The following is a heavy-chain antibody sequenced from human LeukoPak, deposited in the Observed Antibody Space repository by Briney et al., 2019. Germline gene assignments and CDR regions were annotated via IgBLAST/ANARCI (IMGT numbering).Heavy chain of an antibody. J-gene: IGHJ4*02. CDR3: ARGREKGRYYFDY. CDR2: IYYSGST. CDR1: GGSISSSSYY. V-gene: IGHV4-39*01. Sequence: SETLSLTCTVSGGSISSSSYYWGWIRQPPGKGLEWIGSIYYSGSTYYNPSLKSRVTISVDTSKNQFSLKLSSVTAADTAVYYCARGREKGRYYFDYWGQGTLVTVSS. D-gene: IGHD5-24*01.